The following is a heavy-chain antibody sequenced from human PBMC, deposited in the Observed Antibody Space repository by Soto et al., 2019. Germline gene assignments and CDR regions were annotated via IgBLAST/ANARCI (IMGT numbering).Heavy chain of an antibody. CDR2: ISSSGSTI. J-gene: IGHJ6*03. CDR3: ARRERVVVPAAIDYYYYMDV. V-gene: IGHV3-11*01. CDR1: GFTFSDYY. Sequence: QVQLVESGGGLVKPGGSLRLSCAAYGFTFSDYYMSWIRQAPGKGLEWVSYISSSGSTIYYADSVKGRFTISRDNAKNSLYLQMNSLRAEDTAVYYCARRERVVVPAAIDYYYYMDVWGKGTTVTVSS. D-gene: IGHD2-2*02.